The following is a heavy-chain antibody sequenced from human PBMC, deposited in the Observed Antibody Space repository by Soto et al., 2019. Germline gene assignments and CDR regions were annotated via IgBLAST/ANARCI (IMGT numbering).Heavy chain of an antibody. CDR2: IFYSGST. CDR3: ARGYRQSGYSSSWVFDY. D-gene: IGHD6-13*01. J-gene: IGHJ4*02. Sequence: QVQLQESGPGLVKPSQTLSLICTVSGGSINSGGYYWNWIRQHPGKGLEWIGYIFYSGSTYYNPFLRSRVTIPAGTSENQFSLNLSSVTAAATAVYFCARGYRQSGYSSSWVFDYRGQGTLVNVSS. V-gene: IGHV4-31*03. CDR1: GGSINSGGYY.